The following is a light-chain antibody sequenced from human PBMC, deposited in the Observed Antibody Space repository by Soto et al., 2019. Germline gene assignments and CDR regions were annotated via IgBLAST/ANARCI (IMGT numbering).Light chain of an antibody. CDR2: KAS. CDR3: QQYNSYSFT. V-gene: IGKV1-5*03. J-gene: IGKJ3*01. Sequence: DIQMTQSPSTLSASVGDRVTITCRASQSISSWLAWYQQKPGKAPKLLIYKASSLESGGPSRFRGSGSGTEFTLTIRSLQPDDFATYYCQQYNSYSFTFGPGTKVDIK. CDR1: QSISSW.